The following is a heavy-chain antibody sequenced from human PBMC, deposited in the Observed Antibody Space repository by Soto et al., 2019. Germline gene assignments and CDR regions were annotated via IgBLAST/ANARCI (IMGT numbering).Heavy chain of an antibody. V-gene: IGHV1-8*01. Sequence: ASVKVSCKASGYTFSSNDINWVRQATGQGLEWMGWMNPNSGNTDYAQKFRGRVTMTSNTSISTAYMELSSLRSEDTAVYYCARAVAVAADFDYWGQGTLVTVSS. CDR2: MNPNSGNT. D-gene: IGHD6-19*01. CDR1: GYTFSSND. CDR3: ARAVAVAADFDY. J-gene: IGHJ4*02.